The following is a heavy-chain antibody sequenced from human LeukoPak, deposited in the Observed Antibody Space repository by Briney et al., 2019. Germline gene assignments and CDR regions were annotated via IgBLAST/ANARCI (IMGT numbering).Heavy chain of an antibody. CDR1: GGSISSYY. Sequence: SETLSLTCTVSGGSISSYYWSWIRQPPGKGLEWIGEINHSGSTNYNPSLKSRVTISVDTSKNQFSLKLSSVTAADTAVYYCARRSGGVDPWGQGTLVTVSS. J-gene: IGHJ5*02. V-gene: IGHV4-34*01. CDR3: ARRSGGVDP. D-gene: IGHD3-16*01. CDR2: INHSGST.